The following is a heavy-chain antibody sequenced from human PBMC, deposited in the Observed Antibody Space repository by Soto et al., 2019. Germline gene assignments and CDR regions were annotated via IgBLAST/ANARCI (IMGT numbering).Heavy chain of an antibody. D-gene: IGHD6-19*01. CDR3: ARYFRGSGRYFFDY. CDR1: GFTFISSF. J-gene: IGHJ4*02. V-gene: IGHV3-7*03. CDR2: INQDGGGT. Sequence: GGSLRLSCVASGFTFISSFMGWVRQAPGKGLEWVANINQDGGGTYYVDSVEGRFTISRDNAKDSLYLQMNSLRGEDTAVYYSARYFRGSGRYFFDYWGQGTLVTVYS.